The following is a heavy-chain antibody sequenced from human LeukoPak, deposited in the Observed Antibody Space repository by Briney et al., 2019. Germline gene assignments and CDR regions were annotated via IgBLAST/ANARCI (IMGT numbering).Heavy chain of an antibody. D-gene: IGHD3-3*01. J-gene: IGHJ4*02. CDR3: ARGRPHNSEILDY. Sequence: SETLSLTCTVSGGSVSSYYWSWIRQPPGKGLEWIGYIYYSGSTNYNPSLKSRVTISVDTSKNQFSLKLSSVTAADTAVYYCARGRPHNSEILDYWGQGTLVTVSS. CDR1: GGSVSSYY. V-gene: IGHV4-59*02. CDR2: IYYSGST.